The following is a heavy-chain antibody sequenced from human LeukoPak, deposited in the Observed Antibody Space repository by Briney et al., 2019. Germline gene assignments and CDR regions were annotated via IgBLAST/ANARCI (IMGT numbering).Heavy chain of an antibody. J-gene: IGHJ6*03. CDR1: GGSISSSSYY. Sequence: SETLSLTCTVSGGSISSSSYYWGWIRQPPGKGLEWIGSIYYSGSTYYNPSLKSRVTISVDTSKNQFSLKLSSVTAADTAVYYCARFTHGRVTFFYYMDVWGKGTTVTVSS. CDR3: ARFTHGRVTFFYYMDV. CDR2: IYYSGST. V-gene: IGHV4-39*01. D-gene: IGHD3-3*01.